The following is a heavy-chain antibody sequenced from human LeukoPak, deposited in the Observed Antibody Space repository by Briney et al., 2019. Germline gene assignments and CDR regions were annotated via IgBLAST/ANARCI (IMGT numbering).Heavy chain of an antibody. J-gene: IGHJ6*04. CDR3: ARGNTTRGGDYGMDV. D-gene: IGHD3-16*01. V-gene: IGHV1-69*06. Sequence: SVKVSCKASGGTFSSYAISWVRQAPGQGLEWMGGIIPIFGTANYAQKFQGRVTITADKSTSTAYMELSSLRSEETAVYYCARGNTTRGGDYGMDVWGKGTTVTVSS. CDR2: IIPIFGTA. CDR1: GGTFSSYA.